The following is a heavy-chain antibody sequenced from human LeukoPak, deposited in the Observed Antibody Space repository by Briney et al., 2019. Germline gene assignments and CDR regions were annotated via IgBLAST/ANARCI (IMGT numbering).Heavy chain of an antibody. J-gene: IGHJ6*03. V-gene: IGHV4-34*01. CDR3: ARAKNYYDSSGYYYRVHYSYMDV. D-gene: IGHD3-22*01. CDR1: GGSFSGYY. Sequence: PSETLSLTCAVYGGSFSGYYWSWTRQPPGKGLEWIGEINHSGSTNYNPSLKSRVTISVDTSKNQFSLKLSSVTAADTAVYYCARAKNYYDSSGYYYRVHYSYMDVWGKGTTVTVSS. CDR2: INHSGST.